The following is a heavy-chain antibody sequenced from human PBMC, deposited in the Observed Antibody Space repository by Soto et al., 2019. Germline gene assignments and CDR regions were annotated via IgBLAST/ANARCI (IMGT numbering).Heavy chain of an antibody. Sequence: QLQLQESGPGLVKPSETLSLTCTVSGGSISSSSYYWGWIRQPPGKGLEGIGSIYYSGSTYYNPSLKSRVTISVDTSKNQFSLKLSSVTAADTAVYYCASLVCSGGSCYSPYYYYMDVWGKGTTVTVSS. CDR2: IYYSGST. J-gene: IGHJ6*03. D-gene: IGHD2-15*01. CDR3: ASLVCSGGSCYSPYYYYMDV. CDR1: GGSISSSSYY. V-gene: IGHV4-39*01.